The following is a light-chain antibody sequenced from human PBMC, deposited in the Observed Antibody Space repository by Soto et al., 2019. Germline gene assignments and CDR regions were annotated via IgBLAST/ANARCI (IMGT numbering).Light chain of an antibody. CDR3: SSYTISRTYV. Sequence: QSALTQPASVSGSPGQSITISCTGTNSDVGSYNYVSWHQQHPGKAPKLMIYNVYDRPSGISNRFSGSKSGNTASLTISGLQGEDDAAYHCSSYTISRTYVFGNGTKVTGL. CDR2: NVY. J-gene: IGLJ1*01. CDR1: NSDVGSYNY. V-gene: IGLV2-14*03.